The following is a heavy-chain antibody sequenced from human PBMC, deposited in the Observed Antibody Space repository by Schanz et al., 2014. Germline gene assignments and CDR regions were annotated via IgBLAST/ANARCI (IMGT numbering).Heavy chain of an antibody. CDR1: GFPFSDYF. J-gene: IGHJ4*02. CDR2: VSSDGNND. D-gene: IGHD5-12*01. V-gene: IGHV3-30*03. Sequence: QVQVVQSGGGLVKPGGSLRLSCAASGFPFSDYFMAWIRQPPGRGLEWVALVSSDGNNDYYTDSVKGRFTVSRDNSKNTLYLQLNSLRAEDTAVYYCARDFHGYGPHLDYWGQGSLVTVSS. CDR3: ARDFHGYGPHLDY.